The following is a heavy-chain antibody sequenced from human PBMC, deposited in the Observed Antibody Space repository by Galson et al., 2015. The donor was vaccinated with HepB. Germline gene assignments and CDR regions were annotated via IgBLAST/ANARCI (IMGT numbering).Heavy chain of an antibody. CDR1: GFTFSSYS. D-gene: IGHD4-17*01. V-gene: IGHV3-21*01. Sequence: SLRLSCAASGFTFSSYSMNWVRQAPGKGLEWVSSISSSSSSYIYYADSVKGRFTISRDNAKNSLYLQMNSLRAEDTAVYYCASAGVYGDYNWFDPWGQGTLVTVSS. CDR3: ASAGVYGDYNWFDP. CDR2: ISSSSSSYI. J-gene: IGHJ5*02.